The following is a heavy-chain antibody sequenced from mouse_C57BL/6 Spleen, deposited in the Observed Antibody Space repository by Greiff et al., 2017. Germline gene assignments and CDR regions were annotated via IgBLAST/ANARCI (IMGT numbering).Heavy chain of an antibody. CDR2: IYPRSGNT. J-gene: IGHJ4*01. V-gene: IGHV1-81*01. D-gene: IGHD2-4*01. CDR3: ARAETMITANYYAMDN. CDR1: GYTFTSYG. Sequence: QVQLQQSGAELARPGASVTLSCKASGYTFTSYGISWVKQRTGQGLEWIGEIYPRSGNTYYNEKFKGKATLTADKSSSTAYMELRSLTSEDSAVXFCARAETMITANYYAMDNRGQEASETVSS.